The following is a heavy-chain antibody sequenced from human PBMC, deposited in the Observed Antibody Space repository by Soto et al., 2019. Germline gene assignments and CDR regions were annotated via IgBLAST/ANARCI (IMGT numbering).Heavy chain of an antibody. CDR1: GGSFRTYS. V-gene: IGHV1-69*12. D-gene: IGHD6-19*01. CDR2: IIPIFGTV. J-gene: IGHJ6*02. CDR3: AKGAVAGTPTSYYYYGMDV. Sequence: QVQLLQSGAEVKKPGSSVRVSCEASGGSFRTYSISWVRQAPGQGLEWMGEIIPIFGTVNYVQKFQGRVTITADEPTTTVYMDLRSLRSEDTAVYYCAKGAVAGTPTSYYYYGMDVWGQGTTVTVSS.